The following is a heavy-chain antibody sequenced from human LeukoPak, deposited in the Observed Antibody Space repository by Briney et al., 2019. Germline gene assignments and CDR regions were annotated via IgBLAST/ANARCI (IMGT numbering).Heavy chain of an antibody. Sequence: SGTLSLTCAVSGDSITSTHWWSWVRQPPGKGLEWIGQIYKSGTTNYTPSLKSRVTMSVDKSKNQFSLKVTSVTAADTAVYYCAREYDGRGYFDYWGKGTLVTVSS. CDR3: AREYDGRGYFDY. D-gene: IGHD1-26*01. CDR2: IYKSGTT. V-gene: IGHV4-4*02. CDR1: GDSITSTHW. J-gene: IGHJ4*02.